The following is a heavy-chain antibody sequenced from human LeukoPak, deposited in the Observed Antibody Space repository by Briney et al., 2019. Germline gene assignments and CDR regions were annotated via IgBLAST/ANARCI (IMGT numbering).Heavy chain of an antibody. V-gene: IGHV4-34*01. D-gene: IGHD2-2*01. Sequence: SETLSLTCAVYGESFSGYYWSWIRQPPGKGLEWIGEINHSGSTNYNPSLKSRVTISVDTSKNQFSLKLSSVTAADTAVYYCARDASVVPAAIGFYGWFDPWGQGTLVTVSS. CDR2: INHSGST. CDR1: GESFSGYY. J-gene: IGHJ5*02. CDR3: ARDASVVPAAIGFYGWFDP.